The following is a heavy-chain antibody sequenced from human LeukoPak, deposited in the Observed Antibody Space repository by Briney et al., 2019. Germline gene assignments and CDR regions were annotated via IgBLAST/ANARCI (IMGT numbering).Heavy chain of an antibody. V-gene: IGHV4-61*02. D-gene: IGHD1-14*01. CDR3: ARSSYKGPFDY. CDR1: GGSISSDTYN. Sequence: SQTLSLTCTVSGGSISSDTYNWSWIRQPAGKGLEWIGRIYTSGSTNYNPSLKSRVTISVDTSKNQFSLKLSSVTAADTAVYYCARSSYKGPFDYWGQGTLVTVSS. J-gene: IGHJ4*02. CDR2: IYTSGST.